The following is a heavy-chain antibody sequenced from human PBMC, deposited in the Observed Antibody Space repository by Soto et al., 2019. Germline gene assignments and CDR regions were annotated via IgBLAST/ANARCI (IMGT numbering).Heavy chain of an antibody. CDR3: ARDFVSTIGDFDY. Sequence: QVQLVQSGAEVKKPGASVKVSCKASGYSFTGYYIHWVRQAPVQGLEWVGWVNPNSGATNYAQKFQGRVTMTRGTSISTAYMEVSRLTSDDTAVYYCARDFVSTIGDFDYWGQGTLVTVSS. D-gene: IGHD5-12*01. J-gene: IGHJ4*02. CDR2: VNPNSGAT. CDR1: GYSFTGYY. V-gene: IGHV1-2*02.